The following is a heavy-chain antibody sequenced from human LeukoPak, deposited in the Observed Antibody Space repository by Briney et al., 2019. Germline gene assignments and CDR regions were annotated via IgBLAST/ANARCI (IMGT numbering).Heavy chain of an antibody. CDR2: ISGSNYNT. J-gene: IGHJ4*02. CDR3: ARDYEGSSTTLDY. CDR1: GYTFTRYG. Sequence: ASVKVSCKASGYTFTRYGMSWVRQAPGQGPEWMGWISGSNYNTNYAQKFQGRVTMTQDTSASTAYMELRSLRSEDTAVYYCARDYEGSSTTLDYWGRGTLVTVSS. D-gene: IGHD2-2*01. V-gene: IGHV1-18*01.